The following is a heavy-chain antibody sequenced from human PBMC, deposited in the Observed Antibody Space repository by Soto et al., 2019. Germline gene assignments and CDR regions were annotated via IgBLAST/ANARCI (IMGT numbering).Heavy chain of an antibody. D-gene: IGHD3-3*01. CDR1: GDSITGAYY. CDR3: ARVRGSLGLDV. J-gene: IGHJ6*02. Sequence: PSGTLSLTCTVCGDSITGAYYGNWMRQNPGAGLAWIGSIHYRGTTDYNPSLKSRITISLDRSKNQFALKLSSVTAADASVYYCARVRGSLGLDVWRQGTSVTVFS. CDR2: IHYRGTT. V-gene: IGHV4-31*03.